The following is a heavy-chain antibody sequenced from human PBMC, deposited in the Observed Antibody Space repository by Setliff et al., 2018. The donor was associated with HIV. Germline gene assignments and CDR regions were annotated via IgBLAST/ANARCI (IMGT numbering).Heavy chain of an antibody. D-gene: IGHD5-18*01. CDR3: ARTRGYTYGYIDS. V-gene: IGHV4-39*01. Sequence: SETLSLTCTVSGDSTSSSSSYWGWIRQPPGKGLEWIGSIYYSGSTYYNPSLKSRVTISVDTSKNQFSLKLNSVTAADTAVYYCARTRGYTYGYIDSWTQGTLVT. CDR2: IYYSGST. J-gene: IGHJ4*02. CDR1: GDSTSSSSSY.